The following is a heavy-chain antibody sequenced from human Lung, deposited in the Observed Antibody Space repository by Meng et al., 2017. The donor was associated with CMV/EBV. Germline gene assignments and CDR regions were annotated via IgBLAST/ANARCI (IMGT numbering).Heavy chain of an antibody. Sequence: GESXKISXAASGFTFSTYDMSWVRQAPGKGLEWVSGISGSGLTTYYADSVKGRFTISRDDSTNTLYLQMDSLRAEDTALYYCAKFPRHLYCSTTSCFLDYWGQGXLVTVSS. D-gene: IGHD2-2*01. CDR2: ISGSGLTT. J-gene: IGHJ4*02. CDR1: GFTFSTYD. V-gene: IGHV3-23*01. CDR3: AKFPRHLYCSTTSCFLDY.